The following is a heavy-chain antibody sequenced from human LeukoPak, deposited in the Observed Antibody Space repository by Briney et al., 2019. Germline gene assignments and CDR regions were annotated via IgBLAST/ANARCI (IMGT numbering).Heavy chain of an antibody. D-gene: IGHD3-22*01. Sequence: GGSLRLSCAASGFTFSSYGMHWVRQAPGKGLEWVAVMSYDGSHKYYADSVKGRFTISRDNSKNTLYLQMNSLRAEDTAVYYCANYDSSGPLAFDIWGQGTMVTVSS. CDR1: GFTFSSYG. CDR3: ANYDSSGPLAFDI. V-gene: IGHV3-30*18. CDR2: MSYDGSHK. J-gene: IGHJ3*02.